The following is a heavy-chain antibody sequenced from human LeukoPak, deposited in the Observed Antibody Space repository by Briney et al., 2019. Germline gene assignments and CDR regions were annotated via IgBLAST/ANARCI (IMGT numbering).Heavy chain of an antibody. D-gene: IGHD2-2*01. CDR1: GFTFSSYS. Sequence: TSGGSLRLSCAASGFTFSSYSMNWVRQAPGKGLEWVSSISSSSSYIYYADSVKGRFTISRDNAKNSLYLQMNSLRAEDTAVYYCAREVVDCSSTSCYSDYFDYWGQETLVTVSS. CDR3: AREVVDCSSTSCYSDYFDY. CDR2: ISSSSSYI. J-gene: IGHJ4*02. V-gene: IGHV3-21*01.